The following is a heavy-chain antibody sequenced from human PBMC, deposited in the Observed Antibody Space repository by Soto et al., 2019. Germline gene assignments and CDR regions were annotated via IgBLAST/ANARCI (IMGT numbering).Heavy chain of an antibody. J-gene: IGHJ4*02. Sequence: QLQLQESGPGLVKPSKTLSLTCTVSGGSISSSSYYWGWIRQPPGKGLEWIGSIYYSGSTFYNPSHRRPVTISVDTYKNQFSLNLCSVTAADAALYYCARLLGSSGEFYYWGQGTLGTVSS. CDR3: ARLLGSSGEFYY. V-gene: IGHV4-39*01. D-gene: IGHD2-21*01. CDR2: IYYSGST. CDR1: GGSISSSSYY.